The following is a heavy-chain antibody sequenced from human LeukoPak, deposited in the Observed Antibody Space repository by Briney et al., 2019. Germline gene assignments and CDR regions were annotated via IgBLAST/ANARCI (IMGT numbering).Heavy chain of an antibody. CDR1: GLTVSSNY. D-gene: IGHD4/OR15-4a*01. CDR3: ARDKVARVSREPNYYFDY. V-gene: IGHV3-30-3*01. Sequence: GGSLRLSCAASGLTVSSNYMTWVRQAPGKGLEWVAVISYDGSNKYYADSVKGRFTISRDNSKNTLYLQMNSLRAEDTAVYYCARDKVARVSREPNYYFDYWGQGTLVTVSS. CDR2: ISYDGSNK. J-gene: IGHJ4*02.